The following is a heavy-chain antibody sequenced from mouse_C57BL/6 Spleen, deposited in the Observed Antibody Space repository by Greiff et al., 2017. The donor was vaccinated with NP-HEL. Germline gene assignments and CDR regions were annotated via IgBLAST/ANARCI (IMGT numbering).Heavy chain of an antibody. J-gene: IGHJ3*01. D-gene: IGHD2-3*01. CDR1: GFSLTSYG. V-gene: IGHV2-5*01. CDR2: IWRGGST. Sequence: VKLQESGPGLVQPSQSLSITCTVSGFSLTSYGVHWVRQSPGKGLEWLGVIWRGGSTDYNEAFMSRLSITKDNSKSQVFFKMNSLQADDTAIYYCATYDGYSRGFAYWGQGTLVTVSA. CDR3: ATYDGYSRGFAY.